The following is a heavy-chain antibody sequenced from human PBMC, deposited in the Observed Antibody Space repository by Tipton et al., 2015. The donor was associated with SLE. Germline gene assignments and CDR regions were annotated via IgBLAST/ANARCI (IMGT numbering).Heavy chain of an antibody. CDR1: GGSFSGYY. J-gene: IGHJ3*02. Sequence: TLSLTCAVYGGSFSGYYWSWIRQPPGKGLEWIGEIKHSGSTNYNPSLKSRVTISVDTSKNQFSLKLSSVTAADTAVYYCARGPELAVAGTRRGAFDIWGQGTMVTVSS. V-gene: IGHV4-34*01. D-gene: IGHD6-19*01. CDR2: IKHSGST. CDR3: ARGPELAVAGTRRGAFDI.